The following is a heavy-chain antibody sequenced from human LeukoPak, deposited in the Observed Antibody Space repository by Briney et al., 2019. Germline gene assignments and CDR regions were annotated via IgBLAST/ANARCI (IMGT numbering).Heavy chain of an antibody. Sequence: SETLSLTCAVYGGSFSGYYWSWIRQPPGKGLVWIGEINHSGSTNYNPSLKSRVTISVDTSKNQFSLKLSSVTAADTAVYYCARARSGGSYFRYYYGMDVWGQGTTVTVSS. V-gene: IGHV4-34*01. CDR3: ARARSGGSYFRYYYGMDV. J-gene: IGHJ6*02. CDR1: GGSFSGYY. CDR2: INHSGST. D-gene: IGHD1-26*01.